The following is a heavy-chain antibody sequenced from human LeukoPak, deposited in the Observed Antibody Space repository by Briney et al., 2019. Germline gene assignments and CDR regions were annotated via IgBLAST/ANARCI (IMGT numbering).Heavy chain of an antibody. D-gene: IGHD3-3*01. CDR2: IYNSGRT. V-gene: IGHV4-30-2*01. CDR1: GGSISSGGYY. Sequence: SETLSLTCSVSGGSISSGGYYWSWIRQPLGKGLEWIGYIYNSGRTFYNPSLKSRVIMSVDRSKNQFSLHLRSVTTADTAIYFCARESRFLEWPNWFDPWGQGTLVTVSS. J-gene: IGHJ5*02. CDR3: ARESRFLEWPNWFDP.